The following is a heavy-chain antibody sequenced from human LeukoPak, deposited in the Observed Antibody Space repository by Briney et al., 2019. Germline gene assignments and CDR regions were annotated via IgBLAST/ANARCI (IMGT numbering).Heavy chain of an antibody. J-gene: IGHJ3*02. CDR3: ARGRDHGFDI. Sequence: PGGSLRLSCAASGFTFSSYEMNWVRQAPGKGLEWVSYISSSAGTTYYADSVKGRFTISRDNAKNSLYLQMNSLRDEDTAVYYCARGRDHGFDIWGQGTMVTVSS. CDR1: GFTFSSYE. CDR2: ISSSAGTT. V-gene: IGHV3-48*03.